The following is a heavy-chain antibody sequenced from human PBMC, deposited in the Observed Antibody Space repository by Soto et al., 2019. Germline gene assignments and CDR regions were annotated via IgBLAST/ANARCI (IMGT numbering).Heavy chain of an antibody. J-gene: IGHJ4*02. V-gene: IGHV1-69*13. D-gene: IGHD3-22*01. CDR1: GGTFSSYA. Sequence: ASVKVSCKASGGTFSSYAISWVRQAPGQGLEWMGGIIPIFGTANYAQKFQGGVTITADESTSTAYMELRSLRSEDTAVYYCARGVHYDSSGYYYFYWGQGTLVTVSS. CDR3: ARGVHYDSSGYYYFY. CDR2: IIPIFGTA.